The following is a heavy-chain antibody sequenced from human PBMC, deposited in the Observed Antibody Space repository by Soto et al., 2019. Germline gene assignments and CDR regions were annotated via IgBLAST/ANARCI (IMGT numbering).Heavy chain of an antibody. CDR2: ISLSGSTI. J-gene: IGHJ4*02. CDR3: ARESFSASPNFFDY. D-gene: IGHD3-3*02. V-gene: IGHV3-48*03. CDR1: GFAFSNYE. Sequence: GWSLRLSCAASGFAFSNYEMSWVRQAPGKGLEWVSYISLSGSTIYYADSVKGRFTISRDDAKNSLYLQMDSLRADDTAVYYCARESFSASPNFFDYWGQGTLVTVSS.